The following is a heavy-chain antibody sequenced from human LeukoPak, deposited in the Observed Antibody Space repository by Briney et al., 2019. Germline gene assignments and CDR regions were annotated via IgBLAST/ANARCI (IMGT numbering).Heavy chain of an antibody. Sequence: GESLKISCKGSGYSFTNYWIGWVRQMPGKGLEWMGIIYPGDSDTRYSPSFQGQVTISADKSISTAYLQLGSLKASDTAMYYCARYCSGGSCYNWFDPWGQGTLVTVSS. CDR1: GYSFTNYW. D-gene: IGHD2-15*01. CDR2: IYPGDSDT. V-gene: IGHV5-51*01. CDR3: ARYCSGGSCYNWFDP. J-gene: IGHJ5*02.